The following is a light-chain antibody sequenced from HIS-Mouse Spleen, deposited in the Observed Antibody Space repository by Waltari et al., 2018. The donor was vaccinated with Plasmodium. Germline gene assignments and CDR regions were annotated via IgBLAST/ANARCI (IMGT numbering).Light chain of an antibody. CDR3: QQYYSTPPYT. CDR2: WGS. V-gene: IGKV4-1*01. J-gene: IGKJ2*01. CDR1: QSVLYTSNTKNY. Sequence: DIVMTQSPDSLAVSLGERAPISSKSSQSVLYTSNTKNYLDLYQQKRGQPPKLLIYWGSTREAGVPERVSGGGAGTDLTTTISSRQAEDVSVDYCQQYYSTPPYTFGQGTKLEIK.